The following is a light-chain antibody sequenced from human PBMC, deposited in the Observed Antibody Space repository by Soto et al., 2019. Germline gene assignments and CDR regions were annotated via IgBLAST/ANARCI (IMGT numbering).Light chain of an antibody. CDR3: NSFTTTNTYV. Sequence: QSVLTQPASVSGSPGQSITISCTGARSDVGSFDHVSWYQQHPGKVPRLLIYDVSSRPSGVSDRFSGSKSGNTASLTISGLQAEDEADYYCNSFTTTNTYVFGTGTKVTVL. J-gene: IGLJ1*01. CDR1: RSDVGSFDH. CDR2: DVS. V-gene: IGLV2-14*03.